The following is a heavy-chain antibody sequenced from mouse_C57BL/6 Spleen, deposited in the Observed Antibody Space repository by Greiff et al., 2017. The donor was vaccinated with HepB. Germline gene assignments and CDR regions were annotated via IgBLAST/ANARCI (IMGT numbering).Heavy chain of an antibody. CDR3: ARDDYDEFAY. D-gene: IGHD2-4*01. V-gene: IGHV5-4*03. J-gene: IGHJ3*01. CDR2: ISDGGSYT. CDR1: GFTFSSYA. Sequence: EVKLMESGGGLVKPGGSLKLSCAASGFTFSSYAMSWVRQTPEKRLEWVATISDGGSYTYYPDNVKGRFTISRDNAKNNLYLQMSHLKSEDTAMYYCARDDYDEFAYWGQGTLVTVSA.